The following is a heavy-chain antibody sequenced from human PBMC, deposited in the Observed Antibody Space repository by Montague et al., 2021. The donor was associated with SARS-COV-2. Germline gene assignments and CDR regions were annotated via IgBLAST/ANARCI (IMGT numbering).Heavy chain of an antibody. CDR2: IYYSGST. CDR1: GGSISSYY. D-gene: IGHD3-3*01. CDR3: ARYYYDFWSGYYSHYYFDY. J-gene: IGHJ4*02. Sequence: SETLSLTCTVSGGSISSYYWSWIRQPPGKGLEWIGYIYYSGSTNYNPSLKSRVTISVDTPKNQFSLKLSSVTAADTAVYYCARYYYDFWSGYYSHYYFDYWGQGTLVTVSS. V-gene: IGHV4-59*01.